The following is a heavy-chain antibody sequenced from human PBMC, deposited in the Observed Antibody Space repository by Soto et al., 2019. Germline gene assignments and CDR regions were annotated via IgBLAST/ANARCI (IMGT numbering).Heavy chain of an antibody. V-gene: IGHV3-7*03. D-gene: IGHD3-22*01. CDR3: ARIRATDYEIDY. CDR1: GFIFGFYW. CDR2: IERHGNDK. Sequence: EVHLEESGGDLVQPGGSRRLSCSASGFIFGFYWMTWVRQAPGKGLEWVANIERHGNDKYYVDSVTGRFTISRDNAQNSLFLQMNNLRAEDTAVYFCARIRATDYEIDYWGQGTLVTVSS. J-gene: IGHJ4*02.